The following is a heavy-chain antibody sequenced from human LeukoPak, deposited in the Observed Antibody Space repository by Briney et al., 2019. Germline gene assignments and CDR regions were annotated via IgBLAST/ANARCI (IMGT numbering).Heavy chain of an antibody. CDR2: ISWNSGSI. D-gene: IGHD3-22*01. J-gene: IGHJ4*02. CDR3: AKGRTHYYDSSGYFDY. CDR1: GFTFDDYA. Sequence: PGGSLRLSCAASGFTFDDYAMHWVRQAPGKGLEWVSGISWNSGSIGYADSVKGRFTISRDNAKNSLHLQMNSLRAEDTALYYCAKGRTHYYDSSGYFDYWGQGTLVTVSS. V-gene: IGHV3-9*01.